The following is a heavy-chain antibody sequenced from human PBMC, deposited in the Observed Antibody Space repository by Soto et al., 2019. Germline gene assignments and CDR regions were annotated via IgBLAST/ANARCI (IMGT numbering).Heavy chain of an antibody. V-gene: IGHV3-33*01. J-gene: IGHJ5*02. D-gene: IGHD6-13*01. Sequence: HPGGSLRLSCAASGFTFSSYGMHWVRQAPGKGLEWVAVIWYDGSNKYYADSVKGRFTISRDNSKNTLYLQMNSLRAEDTAVYYCARDGGSRWLEEGYWFDPWGQGTLVTVSS. CDR1: GFTFSSYG. CDR3: ARDGGSRWLEEGYWFDP. CDR2: IWYDGSNK.